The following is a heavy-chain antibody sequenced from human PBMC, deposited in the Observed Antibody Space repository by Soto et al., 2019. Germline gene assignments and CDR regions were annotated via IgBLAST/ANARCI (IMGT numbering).Heavy chain of an antibody. Sequence: ASVKVSGKVSGYTLTELSMHWVRQAPGKGLEWMGGFDPEDGETIYAQKFQGRVTMTEDTSTDTAYMELSSLRSEDTAVYYCATDLVAGTTSPYYYYGMDVWGQGTTVTVSS. D-gene: IGHD1-7*01. V-gene: IGHV1-24*01. CDR2: FDPEDGET. CDR3: ATDLVAGTTSPYYYYGMDV. CDR1: GYTLTELS. J-gene: IGHJ6*02.